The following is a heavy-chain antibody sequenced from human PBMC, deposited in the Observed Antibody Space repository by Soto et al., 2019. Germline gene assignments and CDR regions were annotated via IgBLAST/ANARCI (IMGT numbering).Heavy chain of an antibody. CDR3: AAGIVVVPYYYYYGMDV. CDR1: GFTFTSSA. Sequence: ASVKVSCKASGFTFTSSAVQWVRQARGQRLEWIGWIVVGSGNTNYAQKFQERVTITRDMSTSTAYMELSSLRSEDTAVYYCAAGIVVVPYYYYYGMDVWGQGTTVTVSS. V-gene: IGHV1-58*01. D-gene: IGHD2-2*01. CDR2: IVVGSGNT. J-gene: IGHJ6*02.